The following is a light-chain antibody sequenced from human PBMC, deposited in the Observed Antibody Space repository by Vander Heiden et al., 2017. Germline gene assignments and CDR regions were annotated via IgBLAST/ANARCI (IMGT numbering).Light chain of an antibody. CDR2: GNT. V-gene: IGLV1-40*01. CDR1: SSNIGSDYD. CDR3: QSYDSSLRTVV. Sequence: QSVLTPPPSVSGAPGQSVIISCTGSSSNIGSDYDVHWYQQIPGTAPKLLIYGNTNRPSGVPDRFSGAESGASASLAITGLQSEDEADYYCQSYDSSLRTVVFGGGTKLTVL. J-gene: IGLJ2*01.